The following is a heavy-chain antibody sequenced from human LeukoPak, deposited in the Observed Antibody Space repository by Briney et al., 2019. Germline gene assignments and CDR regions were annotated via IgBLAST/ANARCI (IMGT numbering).Heavy chain of an antibody. CDR1: GFTFSSFA. CDR2: IIGSGADT. D-gene: IGHD6-25*01. J-gene: IGHJ4*02. V-gene: IGHV3-23*01. Sequence: GGSLRLSCAASGFTFSSFAMSWVRQAPGKGLEWVSLIIGSGADTYYADSVKGRFTISRDNSKNALYLQMNSLRADDTAVYYCARGVGSAWPNFDYWGQGTLVTVPS. CDR3: ARGVGSAWPNFDY.